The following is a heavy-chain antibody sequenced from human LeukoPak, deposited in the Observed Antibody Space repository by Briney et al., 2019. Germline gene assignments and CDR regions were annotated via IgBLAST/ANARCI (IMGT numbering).Heavy chain of an antibody. V-gene: IGHV3-23*01. CDR1: GFTFSRYA. CDR2: ISGSGGST. Sequence: PGGSLRLSCAASGFTFSRYAMSWVRQAPGKGLEWVSAISGSGGSTYYADSVKGRFTISRDNSTNTLYLHMNSLRAEDTAVYYCCHDSDEQRREYWGRRTLVSVS. J-gene: IGHJ4*02. D-gene: IGHD6-25*01. CDR3: CHDSDEQRREY.